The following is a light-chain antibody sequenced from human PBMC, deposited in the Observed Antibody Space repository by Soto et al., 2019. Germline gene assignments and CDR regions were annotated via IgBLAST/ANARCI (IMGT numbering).Light chain of an antibody. J-gene: IGKJ1*01. CDR3: QQYGSSPWT. CDR1: QTVSNNY. Sequence: EIVLPQAPGTLSFSPVDKSPLSWRASQTVSNNYLAWCQQKPGQAPRVIMYGASRRATGIPDRFSGGGSGTDFTLAISRLEPEDFAVYYCQQYGSSPWTFGQGTKVDIK. CDR2: GAS. V-gene: IGKV3-20*01.